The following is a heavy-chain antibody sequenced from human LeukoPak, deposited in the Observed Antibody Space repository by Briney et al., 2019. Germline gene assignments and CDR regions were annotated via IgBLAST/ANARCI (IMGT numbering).Heavy chain of an antibody. J-gene: IGHJ4*02. V-gene: IGHV4-39*01. CDR1: GGSISSSSYY. Sequence: PSETLSLTCTISGGSISSSSYYWGWIRQPPGKGLEWIGRIYYSGSTYYHPSLRSRLTISVDTSKNQFSLKLSSVTAADTAVYYCARHIYDKSGYTYYFDDWGQGTLVTVSS. CDR3: ARHIYDKSGYTYYFDD. CDR2: IYYSGST. D-gene: IGHD3-22*01.